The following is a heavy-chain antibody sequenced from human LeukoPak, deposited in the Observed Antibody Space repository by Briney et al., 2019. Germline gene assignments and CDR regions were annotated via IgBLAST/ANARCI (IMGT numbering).Heavy chain of an antibody. CDR3: ARDQVATPEWYFDL. V-gene: IGHV3-23*01. CDR2: ISDIGAGT. D-gene: IGHD4-23*01. Sequence: GRSLRLSCRGSGFRFGGYALTWVRQAPGKGLDWVSSISDIGAGTYYADSVKGRFTISRDNSKNLLYLQMNSLRPEDTAVYYCARDQVATPEWYFDLWGRGTLVTVSS. J-gene: IGHJ2*01. CDR1: GFRFGGYA.